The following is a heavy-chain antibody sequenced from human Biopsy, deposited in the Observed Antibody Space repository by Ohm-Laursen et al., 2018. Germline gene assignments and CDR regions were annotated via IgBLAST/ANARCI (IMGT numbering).Heavy chain of an antibody. D-gene: IGHD1-14*01. V-gene: IGHV4-4*07. CDR2: IYTSGIT. CDR3: ARDRDRRGWFDP. J-gene: IGHJ5*02. Sequence: TLSLTCTVSGGSLSSYSWSWIRQPAGKGLEWIGQIYTSGITNYNPSLKSRVTMSVDTSKNEFSLRVSSVTAADTAVYYCARDRDRRGWFDPWGQGTLVTVSS. CDR1: GGSLSSYS.